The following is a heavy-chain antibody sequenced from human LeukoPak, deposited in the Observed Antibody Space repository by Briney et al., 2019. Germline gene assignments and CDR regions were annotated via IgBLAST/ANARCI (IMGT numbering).Heavy chain of an antibody. CDR2: IYSGGST. CDR1: GFTVSSNY. Sequence: PGGSLRLSCAASGFTVSSNYMSWVRQAPGKGLEWVSVIYSGGSTYYADSVKGRFTISRDNSKNTLYLQMNSLRAEDTAVYYCVRRITMVRGVMYAAFDIWGQGTMVTVSS. D-gene: IGHD3-10*01. J-gene: IGHJ3*02. V-gene: IGHV3-53*01. CDR3: VRRITMVRGVMYAAFDI.